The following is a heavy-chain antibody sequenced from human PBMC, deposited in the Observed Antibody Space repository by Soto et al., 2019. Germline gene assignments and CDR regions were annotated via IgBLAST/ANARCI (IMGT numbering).Heavy chain of an antibody. CDR2: IYHSGST. D-gene: IGHD3-22*01. CDR1: GGSISSGGYS. J-gene: IGHJ5*02. CDR3: ARAYYDTNGYSLDP. Sequence: PSETLSLTCAVSGGSISSGGYSWSWIRQPPGKGLEWIGYIYHSGSTYYNQSLKRRDTISVDTSKNQFSLKLSSVTAADTAVYYCARAYYDTNGYSLDPWGQGILVTVSS. V-gene: IGHV4-30-2*02.